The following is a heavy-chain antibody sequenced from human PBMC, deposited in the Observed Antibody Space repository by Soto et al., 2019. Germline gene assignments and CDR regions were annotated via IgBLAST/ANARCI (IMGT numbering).Heavy chain of an antibody. J-gene: IGHJ6*02. V-gene: IGHV3-21*01. Sequence: EVQLVESGGGLVKPGGSLRLSCAASGFTFSSYSMNWVRQAPGKGLEWVSSISSSSSYIYYADSVKGRFTISRDNAKNSLYLQMNSLRAEDTAVYYCARDLEDGYSYYYYGMDVWGQGTTVTVSS. D-gene: IGHD5-18*01. CDR2: ISSSSSYI. CDR1: GFTFSSYS. CDR3: ARDLEDGYSYYYYGMDV.